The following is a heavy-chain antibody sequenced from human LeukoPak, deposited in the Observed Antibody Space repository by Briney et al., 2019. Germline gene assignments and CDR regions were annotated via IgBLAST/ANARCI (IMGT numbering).Heavy chain of an antibody. CDR2: ISNNGGYT. V-gene: IGHV3-23*01. J-gene: IGHJ4*02. CDR3: ARDGWPGSSYYRPFDY. CDR1: GFTFSSSA. D-gene: IGHD6-13*01. Sequence: GGSLRLSCAASGFTFSSSAMSWVRQAPGKGLEWVSAISNNGGYTYYADSVQGRFTISRDNSKSTLCLQMNSLRADDTAVYYCARDGWPGSSYYRPFDYWGQGTLVTVSS.